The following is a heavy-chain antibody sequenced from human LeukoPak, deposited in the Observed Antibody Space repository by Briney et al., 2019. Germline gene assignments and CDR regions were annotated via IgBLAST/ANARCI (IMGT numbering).Heavy chain of an antibody. J-gene: IGHJ4*02. D-gene: IGHD3-10*01. CDR2: ISAYNGNT. CDR3: ARDRKGVLLWFGEPLDY. V-gene: IGHV1-18*01. CDR1: GYTFTNYG. Sequence: ASVKVSCKASGYTFTNYGISWVRQAPGQGLEWMGWISAYNGNTNYAQKLQGSVTMTTDTSTSTAYMELRSLRSDDTAVYYCARDRKGVLLWFGEPLDYWGQGTLVTVSS.